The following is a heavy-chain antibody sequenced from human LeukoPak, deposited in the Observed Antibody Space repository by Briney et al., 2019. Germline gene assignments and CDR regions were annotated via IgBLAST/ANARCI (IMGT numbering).Heavy chain of an antibody. CDR1: GFTFGDYA. D-gene: IGHD2-15*01. J-gene: IGHJ4*02. CDR3: TRAKQGAVVVAATQI. CDR2: IRSKAYGGTT. Sequence: GGSLRLSCTASGFTFGDYAMSWVRQAPGKGLEWVGCIRSKAYGGTTEYAASVKGRFTISRDDSKSIAYLQMNSLKTEDTAVYYCTRAKQGAVVVAATQIWGQGTLVTVSS. V-gene: IGHV3-49*04.